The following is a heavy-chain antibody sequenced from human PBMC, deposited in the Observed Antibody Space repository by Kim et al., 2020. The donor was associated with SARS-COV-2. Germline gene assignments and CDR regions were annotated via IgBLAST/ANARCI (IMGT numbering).Heavy chain of an antibody. CDR3: ARDLWGSVAGSVSYYFDY. J-gene: IGHJ4*02. D-gene: IGHD6-19*01. Sequence: ASVKVSCKASGYTFTGYYMNWVRQAPGQGLEWMGWINPNSGGTNYAQKFQGWVTMTRDTSISTAYMELSRLRSDDTAVYYCARDLWGSVAGSVSYYFDYWGQGTLVTVSS. CDR1: GYTFTGYY. CDR2: INPNSGGT. V-gene: IGHV1-2*04.